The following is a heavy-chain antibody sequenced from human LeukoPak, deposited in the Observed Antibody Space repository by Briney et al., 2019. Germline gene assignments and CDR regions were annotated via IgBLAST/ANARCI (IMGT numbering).Heavy chain of an antibody. V-gene: IGHV3-69-1*02. J-gene: IGHJ6*04. CDR1: GFTFSNTF. Sequence: PGGSLRLSCATSGFTFSNTFLNWVRQAPGKGLQYVSSIDTVDYTYYADSVKGRFTISRDNAKNSLYLQMNSLRAEDTAVYYCAELGITMIGGVWGKGTTVTISS. CDR3: AELGITMIGGV. CDR2: IDTVDYT. D-gene: IGHD3-10*02.